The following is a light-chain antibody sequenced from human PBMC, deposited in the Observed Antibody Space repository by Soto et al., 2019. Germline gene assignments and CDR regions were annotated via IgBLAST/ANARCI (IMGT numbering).Light chain of an antibody. Sequence: EIALTQSPATLSLSPGERATLSCRASQSVSSSLAWYQQKPGQAPRLVIYDASNRANGIPARFSGSGSGTDFTLTIRRLEPEDFAVYYCQARTNWPPYTFGQGTKLEIK. J-gene: IGKJ2*01. CDR1: QSVSSS. V-gene: IGKV3-11*01. CDR2: DAS. CDR3: QARTNWPPYT.